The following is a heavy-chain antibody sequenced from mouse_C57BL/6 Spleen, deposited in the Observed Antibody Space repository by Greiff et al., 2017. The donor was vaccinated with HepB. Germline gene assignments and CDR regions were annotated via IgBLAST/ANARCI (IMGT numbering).Heavy chain of an antibody. CDR2: IRNKANGYTT. V-gene: IGHV7-3*01. Sequence: EVKLMESGGGLVQPGGSLSLSCAASGFTFTDYYMSWVRQPPGKALEWLGFIRNKANGYTTEYIASVKGRFTISRDNSQSILYRQMNALRAEDSATYYCARYIDYAMDYWGQGTSVTVSS. CDR1: GFTFTDYY. J-gene: IGHJ4*01. CDR3: ARYIDYAMDY.